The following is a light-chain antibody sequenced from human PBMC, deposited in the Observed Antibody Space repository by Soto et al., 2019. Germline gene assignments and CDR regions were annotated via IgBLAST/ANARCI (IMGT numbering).Light chain of an antibody. CDR2: EAS. CDR1: QNINNC. CDR3: QKYNIYSYT. V-gene: IGKV1-5*03. Sequence: DFQMTQSPSTLSSSVGDRVTITCRASQNINNCLAWYLQKPGKAPKLLIYEASNLQSGVPSRFSGRVDGTEFILTISSLQRDELSTYYSQKYNIYSYTFGQGTQLEIK. J-gene: IGKJ2*01.